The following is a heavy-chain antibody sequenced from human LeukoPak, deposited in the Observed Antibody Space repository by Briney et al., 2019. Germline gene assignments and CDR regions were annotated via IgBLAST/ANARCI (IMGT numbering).Heavy chain of an antibody. CDR1: GFTFSSYS. CDR3: ARDPTPDYYYDSSGYL. CDR2: ISSSSSYI. Sequence: GSLRLSCAASGFTFSSYSMNWVRQAPGKGLEWVSSISSSSSYIYYADSVKGRFTISRDNAKNSLYLQMNSLRAEDTAVYYCARDPTPDYYYDSSGYLWGQGTLVTVSS. D-gene: IGHD3-22*01. V-gene: IGHV3-21*01. J-gene: IGHJ4*02.